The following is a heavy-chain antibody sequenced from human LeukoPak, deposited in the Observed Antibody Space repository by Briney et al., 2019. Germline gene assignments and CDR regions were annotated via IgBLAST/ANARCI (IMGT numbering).Heavy chain of an antibody. CDR1: GGSISSSSYY. Sequence: PSETLSLTCTVSGGSISSSSYYWGWIRQPPGKGLEWIGSIYYSGSTYYNPSLKSRVTISVDTSKNQFSLKLSSVTAADTAVYYCARAVDDSSGPYFDYWGQGTLVTVSS. CDR3: ARAVDDSSGPYFDY. CDR2: IYYSGST. D-gene: IGHD3-22*01. J-gene: IGHJ4*02. V-gene: IGHV4-39*07.